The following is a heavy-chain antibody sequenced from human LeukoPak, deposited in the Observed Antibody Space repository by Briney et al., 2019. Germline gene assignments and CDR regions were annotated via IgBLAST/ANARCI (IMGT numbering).Heavy chain of an antibody. Sequence: GRSLRLSCAASGFTFSIYAMSCVPHAPGKGLEWVSAISGSVDSTYYADSLKGRFTISRDNSKNTLYLQINSLRAEATAVYYCAKAAYCSSTSCSDEYYYYYYGMDVWGQGTTVTVSS. CDR3: AKAAYCSSTSCSDEYYYYYYGMDV. D-gene: IGHD2-2*01. CDR2: ISGSVDST. V-gene: IGHV3-23*01. J-gene: IGHJ6*02. CDR1: GFTFSIYA.